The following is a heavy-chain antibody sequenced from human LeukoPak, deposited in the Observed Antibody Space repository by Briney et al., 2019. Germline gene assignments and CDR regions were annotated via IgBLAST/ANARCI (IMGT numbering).Heavy chain of an antibody. Sequence: PGGSLRLSCAASGFTFSSYAMHWVRQAPGKGLEYVSAISSNGGSTYYANSVKGRFTISRDNSRNTLYLQMGSLRAEDTAVYYCARVTTEIIAAAGPGQTLDWYFDLWGRGTLVTVSS. V-gene: IGHV3-64*01. CDR3: ARVTTEIIAAAGPGQTLDWYFDL. J-gene: IGHJ2*01. CDR1: GFTFSSYA. CDR2: ISSNGGST. D-gene: IGHD6-13*01.